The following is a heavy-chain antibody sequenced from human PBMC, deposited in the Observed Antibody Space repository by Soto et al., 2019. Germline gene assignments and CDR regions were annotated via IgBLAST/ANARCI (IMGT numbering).Heavy chain of an antibody. Sequence: EVQLVESGGGLVQPGGSLRLSCAASGFTFSSYWMSWVRQAPGKGLEWVANIKQDGSEKYYVDSVKGRFTISRDNAKNSLYLQMNSLRAEDTAVYYCARDEVGVAVPGGWGSYYFDYWGQGTLVTVSS. CDR3: ARDEVGVAVPGGWGSYYFDY. D-gene: IGHD3-16*01. CDR2: IKQDGSEK. J-gene: IGHJ4*02. CDR1: GFTFSSYW. V-gene: IGHV3-7*01.